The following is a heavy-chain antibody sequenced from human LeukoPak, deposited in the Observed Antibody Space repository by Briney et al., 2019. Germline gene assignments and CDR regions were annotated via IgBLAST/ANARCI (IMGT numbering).Heavy chain of an antibody. Sequence: GASVKVSCKASGYTFTGYYMHWVRQAPGQGLEWMGRIIPILGIANYAQKFQGRVTITADKSTSTAYMELSSLRSEDTAVYYCARVDYDSSGSWGQGTLVTVSS. CDR1: GYTFTGYY. D-gene: IGHD3-22*01. CDR3: ARVDYDSSGS. V-gene: IGHV1-69*04. J-gene: IGHJ4*02. CDR2: IIPILGIA.